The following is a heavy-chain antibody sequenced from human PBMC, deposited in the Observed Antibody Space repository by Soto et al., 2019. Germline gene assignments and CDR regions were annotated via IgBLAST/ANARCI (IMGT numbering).Heavy chain of an antibody. Sequence: EAQLVESGGGLVHPGGSLRLSCSASGFTFSRYEMNWVRQGPGRGLEWISYISPSDSAAYYADSVKGRFTISRDNAKNTLILQMNSLRAEDTAVYYWARTLKNQLPPYYYAMDVWGQGTTVTVSS. CDR3: ARTLKNQLPPYYYAMDV. D-gene: IGHD1-1*01. V-gene: IGHV3-48*03. J-gene: IGHJ6*02. CDR2: ISPSDSAA. CDR1: GFTFSRYE.